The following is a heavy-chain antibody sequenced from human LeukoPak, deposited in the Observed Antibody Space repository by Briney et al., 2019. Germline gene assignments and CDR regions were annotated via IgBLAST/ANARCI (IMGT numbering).Heavy chain of an antibody. D-gene: IGHD1-26*01. V-gene: IGHV5-51*01. CDR1: GYIFTSYW. CDR2: IYPGDPDT. Sequence: GESLKSSCKGSGYIFTSYWIGWVRQMPGKGLEWMGIIYPGDPDTRYSPSFQGQVTISADKSISTAYLQWSSLKTSDTAMYYCARHYSGSYHSSLDYWGQGTLVTVSS. CDR3: ARHYSGSYHSSLDY. J-gene: IGHJ4*02.